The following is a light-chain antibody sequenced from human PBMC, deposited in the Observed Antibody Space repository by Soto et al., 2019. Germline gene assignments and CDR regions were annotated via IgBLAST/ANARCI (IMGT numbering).Light chain of an antibody. J-gene: IGLJ2*01. CDR2: DVS. CDR3: CSYAGSYTLV. V-gene: IGLV2-11*01. Sequence: QSVLTQSPSASGSPGQSVTISCTGTSSDVGGHNYVSWYQQHPGKAPKLMIYDVSKRPSGVPDRFSGSKSGNTASLTISGLQAEDEADYYCCSYAGSYTLVFGGGTQLTVL. CDR1: SSDVGGHNY.